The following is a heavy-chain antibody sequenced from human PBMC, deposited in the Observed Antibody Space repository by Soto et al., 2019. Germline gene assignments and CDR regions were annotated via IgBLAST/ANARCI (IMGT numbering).Heavy chain of an antibody. V-gene: IGHV3-23*01. CDR2: ISSGSGGST. J-gene: IGHJ4*02. Sequence: GGSLRLSCAASGFTFSSYAMNWVRQAPGKGLEWVSVISSGSGGSTYYADSVKGRFTISRDNSKNTLYLQMNSLRAEDTAIYYCAKDNDYSYDYVDHWGQGTLVTVSS. D-gene: IGHD5-18*01. CDR1: GFTFSSYA. CDR3: AKDNDYSYDYVDH.